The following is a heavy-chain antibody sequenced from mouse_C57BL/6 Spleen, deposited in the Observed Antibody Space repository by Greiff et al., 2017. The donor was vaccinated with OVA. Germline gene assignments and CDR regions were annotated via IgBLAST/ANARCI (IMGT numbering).Heavy chain of an antibody. V-gene: IGHV5-12*01. J-gene: IGHJ4*01. CDR1: GFTFSDYY. Sequence: EVKLVESGGGLVQPGGSLKLSCAASGFTFSDYYMYWVRQTPEKRLEWVAYISNGGGSTYYPDTVKGRFTISRDNAKNTLYLQMSRLKSEDTAMYYCARPQTAQATRAMDYWGQGTSVTVAS. D-gene: IGHD3-2*02. CDR3: ARPQTAQATRAMDY. CDR2: ISNGGGST.